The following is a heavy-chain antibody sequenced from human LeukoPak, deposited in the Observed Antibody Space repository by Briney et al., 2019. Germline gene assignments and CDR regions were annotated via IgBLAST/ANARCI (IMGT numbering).Heavy chain of an antibody. CDR3: ASESTVAGNFDY. D-gene: IGHD6-19*01. V-gene: IGHV1-69*05. CDR1: GGTFSSYA. J-gene: IGHJ4*02. CDR2: IIPIFGTA. Sequence: SVKVSCKAFGGTFSSYAISWVRQAPGQGLEWMGGIIPIFGTANYAQKFQGRVTITTDESTSTAYMELSSLRSEDTAVYYCASESTVAGNFDYWGQGTLVTVSS.